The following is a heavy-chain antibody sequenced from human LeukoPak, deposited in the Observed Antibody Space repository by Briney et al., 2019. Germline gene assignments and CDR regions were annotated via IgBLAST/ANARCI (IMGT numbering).Heavy chain of an antibody. J-gene: IGHJ4*02. CDR1: GGSISSYY. CDR3: ARAPVVPAAPDPGFDY. V-gene: IGHV4-59*01. D-gene: IGHD2-2*01. Sequence: SETLSLTCTVSGGSISSYYWSWIRQPPGKGLEWIGYIYYSGSTNYNPSLKSRVTISVDTSKNQFSLKLSSVPAADTAVCYCARAPVVPAAPDPGFDYWGQGTLVTVSS. CDR2: IYYSGST.